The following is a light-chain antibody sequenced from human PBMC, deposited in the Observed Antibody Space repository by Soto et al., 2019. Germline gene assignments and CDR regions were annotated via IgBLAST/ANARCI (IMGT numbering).Light chain of an antibody. V-gene: IGLV2-14*01. Sequence: QSALTQPASVSGSPGQSITISCTGTSSDIGGYNFVSWYHQHPGKAPKLMIYKVSNRPSGVSDRFSGSKSGNTASLTISGLQAEDEADYYCSSFRSGTTLFGTGTKVTVL. J-gene: IGLJ1*01. CDR3: SSFRSGTTL. CDR1: SSDIGGYNF. CDR2: KVS.